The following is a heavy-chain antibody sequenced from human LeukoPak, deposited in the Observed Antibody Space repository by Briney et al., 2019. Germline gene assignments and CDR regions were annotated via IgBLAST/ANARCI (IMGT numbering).Heavy chain of an antibody. J-gene: IGHJ4*02. V-gene: IGHV3-30-3*02. CDR1: GFTFSSYA. D-gene: IGHD1-26*01. CDR3: AEVFIGYFDY. CDR2: ISYDGSNK. Sequence: PGGSLRLSCAASGFTFSSYAMHWVRQAPGKGLEWVAFISYDGSNKYYADSVKGRFTISRDNSKNTLYLQMNSLRAEDTAVYYCAEVFIGYFDYWGQGTLVTVPS.